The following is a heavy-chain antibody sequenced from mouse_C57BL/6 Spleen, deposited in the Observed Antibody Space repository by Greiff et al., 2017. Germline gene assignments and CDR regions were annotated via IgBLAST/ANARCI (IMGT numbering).Heavy chain of an antibody. V-gene: IGHV1-62-3*01. Sequence: QVQLQQPGAELVKPGASVKLSCKASGYTFTSYWMHWVKRRPGRGLEWIGRIDPNSGGTKYNEKFKGKATLTADKSSSTAYMQLSSLTSEDSAVYFCARDEITTVEGDYWGQGTTLTVSS. D-gene: IGHD1-1*01. CDR3: ARDEITTVEGDY. J-gene: IGHJ2*01. CDR2: IDPNSGGT. CDR1: GYTFTSYW.